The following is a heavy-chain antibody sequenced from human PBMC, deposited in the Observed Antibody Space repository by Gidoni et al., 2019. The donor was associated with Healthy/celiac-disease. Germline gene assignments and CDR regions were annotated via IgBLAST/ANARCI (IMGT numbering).Heavy chain of an antibody. V-gene: IGHV3-30*18. CDR1: RFSLCSSG. CDR2: ISYDGSNK. J-gene: IGHJ6*02. D-gene: IGHD4-17*01. Sequence: HVQLLESGGGVVQPGRSLRHSCAVSRFSLCSSGMTWVRQAPGKGREWVAVISYDGSNKYYADSVKGRFTIARDNSKNTLDLQMNSLRAEDTAVYYGAKGEYGDDVGYYYGMDVWGQGTTVTVSS. CDR3: AKGEYGDDVGYYYGMDV.